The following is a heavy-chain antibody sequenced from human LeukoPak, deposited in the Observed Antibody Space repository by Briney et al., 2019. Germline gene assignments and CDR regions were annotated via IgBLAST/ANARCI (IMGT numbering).Heavy chain of an antibody. Sequence: GGSLRLSCAASGFTFSSYAMNWARQAPGKGLEWVSAISSSGASTYYADSVKGRFTISRDNSKNTLYLQMNSLRAEDTAIYYCAKAALRYQLLSSLDYWGQGTLVTVSS. V-gene: IGHV3-23*01. CDR1: GFTFSSYA. CDR2: ISSSGAST. D-gene: IGHD2-2*01. CDR3: AKAALRYQLLSSLDY. J-gene: IGHJ4*02.